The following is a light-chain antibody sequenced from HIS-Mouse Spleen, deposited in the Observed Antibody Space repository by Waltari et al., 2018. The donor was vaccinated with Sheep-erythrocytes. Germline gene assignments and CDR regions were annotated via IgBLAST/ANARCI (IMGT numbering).Light chain of an antibody. Sequence: QSALTQPRSVSGSPGQSVTISCTGTSSDVGGYNYVSWYQQHPGKAPKLMIYDVSKRPDGVPDRFSGSKSGNTASLTISGLQAEDEADYYCCSYAGSSTPWVFGGGTKLTVL. CDR1: SSDVGGYNY. CDR3: CSYAGSSTPWV. CDR2: DVS. J-gene: IGLJ3*02. V-gene: IGLV2-11*01.